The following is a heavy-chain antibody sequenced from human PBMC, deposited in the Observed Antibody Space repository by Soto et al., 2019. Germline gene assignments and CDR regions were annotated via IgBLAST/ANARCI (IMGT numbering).Heavy chain of an antibody. J-gene: IGHJ5*02. CDR3: AKDRVIQLLPIWPDP. CDR1: GFRFNNYG. V-gene: IGHV3-30*18. D-gene: IGHD2-2*01. CDR2: VSSDGNNK. Sequence: PGESLKISCAASGFRFNNYGMHWVRQAPGKGLEWVAFVSSDGNNKYYADSVKGRFTISRDNSKSTMFLQVDSLRVDDTAIYYCAKDRVIQLLPIWPDPWGQGTLVTVSS.